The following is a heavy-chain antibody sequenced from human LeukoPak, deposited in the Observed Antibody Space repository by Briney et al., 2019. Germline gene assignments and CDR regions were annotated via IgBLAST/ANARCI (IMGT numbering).Heavy chain of an antibody. V-gene: IGHV3-7*01. CDR3: ARDPGEWEIPIDY. Sequence: PGGSLRLSCSASGFIFTDYWMSWVRQAPGKGLEWVAYINQDGSETKYVGSLKGRFTISRDNAKNSVHLYMNNLRAEDTAVYFCARDPGEWEIPIDYWGQGTLVAVSS. CDR2: INQDGSET. D-gene: IGHD3-10*01. CDR1: GFIFTDYW. J-gene: IGHJ4*02.